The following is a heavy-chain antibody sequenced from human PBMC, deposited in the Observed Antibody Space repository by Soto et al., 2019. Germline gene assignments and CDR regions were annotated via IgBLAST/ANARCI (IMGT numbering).Heavy chain of an antibody. Sequence: SETLSLTCTVSGGSISSSSYYWGWIRQPPGKGLEWIGSIYYSGSTYYNPSLKSRVTISVDTFKNQFSLKLSSVTAADTAVYYCARHRGAAGTVGYYFDDWGQGTLVTVSS. CDR1: GGSISSSSYY. D-gene: IGHD6-13*01. V-gene: IGHV4-39*01. J-gene: IGHJ4*02. CDR2: IYYSGST. CDR3: ARHRGAAGTVGYYFDD.